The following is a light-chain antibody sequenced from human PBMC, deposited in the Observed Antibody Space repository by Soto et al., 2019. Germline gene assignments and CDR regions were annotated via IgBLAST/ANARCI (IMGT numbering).Light chain of an antibody. CDR2: KNT. CDR3: SAWDDSLSGPV. V-gene: IGLV1-47*01. J-gene: IGLJ2*01. Sequence: QSVLPQPPSASGTPGHRVTISCSGSSSNIGSNFVYWYQQLSGTAPKLLIYKNTQRPPGVPDRFSASKSGTSASLAISGLRSEDAADYYCSAWDDSLSGPVFGGGTKLTV. CDR1: SSNIGSNF.